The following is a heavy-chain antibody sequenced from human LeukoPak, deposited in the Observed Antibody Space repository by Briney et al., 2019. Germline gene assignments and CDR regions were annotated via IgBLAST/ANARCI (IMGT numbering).Heavy chain of an antibody. Sequence: ASVKVSCKASGYTFTSYGISWVRQAPGQGLEWMGWISAYNGNTNYAQKLQGRVTMTTDTSTSTAYMELRSLRSDDTAVYYCARDQPGDYYYYMDDWGQGTLVTVSS. CDR3: ARDQPGDYYYYMDD. V-gene: IGHV1-18*01. CDR1: GYTFTSYG. CDR2: ISAYNGNT. D-gene: IGHD4-17*01. J-gene: IGHJ4*02.